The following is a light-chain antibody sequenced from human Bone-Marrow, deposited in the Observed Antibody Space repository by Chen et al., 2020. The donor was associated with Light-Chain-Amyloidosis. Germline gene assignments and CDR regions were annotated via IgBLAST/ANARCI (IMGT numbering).Light chain of an antibody. CDR2: DDS. V-gene: IGLV3-21*02. J-gene: IGLJ3*02. CDR1: NLGSTS. CDR3: QVWDRSSDRPV. Sequence: SYLLPQPSPASVDPGQTATLSGGGTNLGSTSVHWYQQTPGQAPLLVAYDDSDRPSGITERLSGSNSGNTATLTISRVEAGDEADYYCQVWDRSSDRPVFGGGTKLTVL.